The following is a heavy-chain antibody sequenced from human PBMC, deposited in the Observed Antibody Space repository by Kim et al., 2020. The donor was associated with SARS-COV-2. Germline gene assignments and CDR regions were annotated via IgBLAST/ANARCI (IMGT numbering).Heavy chain of an antibody. J-gene: IGHJ3*02. V-gene: IGHV4-39*01. Sequence: PSLKRRVTISVDTSKNQFSRKLSSVTAADTAVYYCARQPQDSSSSGAFDIWGQGTMATVSS. D-gene: IGHD6-6*01. CDR3: ARQPQDSSSSGAFDI.